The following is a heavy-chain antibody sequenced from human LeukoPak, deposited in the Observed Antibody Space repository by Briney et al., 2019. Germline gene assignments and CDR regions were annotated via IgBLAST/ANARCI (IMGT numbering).Heavy chain of an antibody. J-gene: IGHJ5*02. CDR1: GLTSLHYA. Sequence: PGGSLRLSCAATGLTSLHYALTSFGQAPGRGLEWVSATSGGGGSTYYADSVKGRFTMSRDNSKNTVYLQMNSLRAEDTAVYFCAKVKASSWLDWFDPWGQGTLVTVSS. CDR2: TSGGGGST. CDR3: AKVKASSWLDWFDP. D-gene: IGHD6-13*01. V-gene: IGHV3-23*01.